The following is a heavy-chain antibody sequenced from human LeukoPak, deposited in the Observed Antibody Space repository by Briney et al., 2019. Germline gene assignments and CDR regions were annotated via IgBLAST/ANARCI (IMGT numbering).Heavy chain of an antibody. Sequence: PSETLSLTCTVSGGSISSGDYYWSWIRQPPGKGLEWIGYIYYSGSTYYNPSLKSRVTISVDTSKNQFSLKLSSVTAADTAVYYCASLVGATGVYYYYMDVWGKGTTVTVSS. J-gene: IGHJ6*03. CDR1: GGSISSGDYY. V-gene: IGHV4-30-4*01. D-gene: IGHD1-26*01. CDR2: IYYSGST. CDR3: ASLVGATGVYYYYMDV.